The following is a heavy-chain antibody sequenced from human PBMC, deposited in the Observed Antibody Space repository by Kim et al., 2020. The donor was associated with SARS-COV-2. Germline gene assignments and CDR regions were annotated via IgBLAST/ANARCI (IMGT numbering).Heavy chain of an antibody. CDR1: GGSFSGYH. CDR3: ARGRAGVVPAPILGLGSYYDYYDMDV. Sequence: SETLSLTCAVFGGSFSGYHWTWIRQSPGKGREWIGEINHSGGTNCNPSLKSRVTISLDTSKNQFSLKLGSVSAADTAVYYCARGRAGVVPAPILGLGSYYDYYDMDVWGQGTTITVSS. J-gene: IGHJ6*02. V-gene: IGHV4-34*01. CDR2: INHSGGT. D-gene: IGHD2-2*02.